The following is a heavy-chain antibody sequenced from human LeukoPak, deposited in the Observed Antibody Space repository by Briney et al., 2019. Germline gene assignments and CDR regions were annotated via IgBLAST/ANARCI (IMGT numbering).Heavy chain of an antibody. D-gene: IGHD3-22*01. Sequence: ASVKVSCKASGYTFTGYYMHWVRQAPGHGLEWMGWINPNSGGTNYAQKCQGRVTMTRDTSISTAYMELSRLRSDDTAVYYCARAENDSSGYYVDWGQGTLVTVSS. CDR2: INPNSGGT. J-gene: IGHJ4*02. V-gene: IGHV1-2*02. CDR1: GYTFTGYY. CDR3: ARAENDSSGYYVD.